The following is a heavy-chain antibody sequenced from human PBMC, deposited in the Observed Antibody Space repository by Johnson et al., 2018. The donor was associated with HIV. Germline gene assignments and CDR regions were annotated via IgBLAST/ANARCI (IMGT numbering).Heavy chain of an antibody. D-gene: IGHD5-18*01. V-gene: IGHV3-NL1*01. Sequence: QVQLVESGGGVVQPGRSLRLSCAASGFTFSSYGMHWVRQAPGKGLEWVSTISGSGYSTYYADSVKGRFTISRDNSKNTVYLHMSTLRAEDTAVYYCAKVINPSRVDTAMVTVLDAFDIWGQGTMVTVSS. CDR2: ISGSGYST. J-gene: IGHJ3*02. CDR3: AKVINPSRVDTAMVTVLDAFDI. CDR1: GFTFSSYG.